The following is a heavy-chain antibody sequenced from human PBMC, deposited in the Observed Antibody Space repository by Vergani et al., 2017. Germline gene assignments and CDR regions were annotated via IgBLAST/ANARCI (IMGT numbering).Heavy chain of an antibody. J-gene: IGHJ4*02. CDR3: ARGGLTVTTLLVD. D-gene: IGHD4-17*01. V-gene: IGHV3-21*03. CDR1: GFTFSSYS. Sequence: EVQLVESGGGLVKPGGSLRLFCAASGFTFSSYSMNWVRQAPGKGLGWVSSISSSSSYIYYADSVKVRFTISRDYAKNSLYLQMNSLRAEDTAVYYCARGGLTVTTLLVDWGQGTLVIVSS. CDR2: ISSSSSYI.